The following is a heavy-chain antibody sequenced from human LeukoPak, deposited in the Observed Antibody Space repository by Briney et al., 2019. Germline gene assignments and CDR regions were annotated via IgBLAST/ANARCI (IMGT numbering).Heavy chain of an antibody. D-gene: IGHD1-26*01. CDR3: TRCTEWELLPPFDY. CDR2: IRSKAYGGTT. CDR1: GFTFGDYA. Sequence: GGSLRLSCTASGFTFGDYAMSWFRQAPGKGLEWVGFIRSKAYGGTTEYAASVKGRFTISRDDSKSIAYLQMNSLKTEDTAVYYCTRCTEWELLPPFDYWGQGTLVTVSS. V-gene: IGHV3-49*03. J-gene: IGHJ4*02.